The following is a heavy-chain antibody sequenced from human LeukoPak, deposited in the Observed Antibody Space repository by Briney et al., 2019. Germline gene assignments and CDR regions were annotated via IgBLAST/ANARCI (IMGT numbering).Heavy chain of an antibody. D-gene: IGHD3-22*01. CDR2: FDPEDGET. J-gene: IGHJ4*02. Sequence: GASVKVSCKVSGYTLTELSMHWVRQAPGKGLEWMGGFDPEDGETIYAQKFQGRVTMTEDTSTDTAYMELSSLRSEDTAVYYCATDLRYYYDSSGYFPLDYWGQGTLVTVSS. CDR3: ATDLRYYYDSSGYFPLDY. CDR1: GYTLTELS. V-gene: IGHV1-24*01.